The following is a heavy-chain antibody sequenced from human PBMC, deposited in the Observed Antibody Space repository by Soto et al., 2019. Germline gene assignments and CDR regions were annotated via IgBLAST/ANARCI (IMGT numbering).Heavy chain of an antibody. CDR2: IIPIFGTA. V-gene: IGHV1-69*05. CDR1: GGTFSSYA. J-gene: IGHJ6*02. Sequence: SVKVSCKASGGTFSSYAISWVRQAPGQGLEWMGGIIPIFGTANYAQKLQGRVTMTTDTSTSTAYMELRSLRSDDTAVYYCARDPSMDVWGQGTTVTVSS. CDR3: ARDPSMDV.